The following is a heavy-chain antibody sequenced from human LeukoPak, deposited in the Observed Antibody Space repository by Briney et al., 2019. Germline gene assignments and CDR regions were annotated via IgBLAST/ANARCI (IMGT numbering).Heavy chain of an antibody. J-gene: IGHJ6*02. CDR3: ASPSIAARPPYYFGMDV. D-gene: IGHD6-6*01. CDR2: IIPILGIA. V-gene: IGHV1-69*04. CDR1: GGTFSSYA. Sequence: SVKVSCKASGGTFSSYAISWVRQAPGQGLEWMGRIIPILGIANYAQKFQGRVTITADKSTSTAYMELSSLRSEDTAVYYCASPSIAARPPYYFGMDVWGQGTTVTVSS.